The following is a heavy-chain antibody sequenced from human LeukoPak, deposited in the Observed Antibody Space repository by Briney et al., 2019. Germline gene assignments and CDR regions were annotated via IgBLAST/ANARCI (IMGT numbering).Heavy chain of an antibody. V-gene: IGHV3-23*01. Sequence: AGGTLRLSCSASGFNFTSYAISWVRQAPGKGLEWVSAISGSGGNAYYADSVKGPFTSSRDNAKNTLYLQMNSLRAEDTAVYYCAKSISSGSGAYYRGTFDYWGMGTLVTVSS. CDR2: ISGSGGNA. D-gene: IGHD3-22*01. CDR1: GFNFTSYA. CDR3: AKSISSGSGAYYRGTFDY. J-gene: IGHJ4*02.